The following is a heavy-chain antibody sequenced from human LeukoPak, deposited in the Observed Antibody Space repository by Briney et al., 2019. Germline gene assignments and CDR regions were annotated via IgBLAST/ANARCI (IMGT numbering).Heavy chain of an antibody. CDR2: INHSGST. CDR1: GGSFSGYY. V-gene: IGHV4-34*01. D-gene: IGHD5-18*01. CDR3: ARPSFRYRHAFDI. J-gene: IGHJ3*02. Sequence: PSETLSLTCAVYGGSFSGYYWSWIRQPPGKGLEWSGEINHSGSTNYNPSLKSRVTISVDTSKNQFSLKLSSVTAADTAVYYCARPSFRYRHAFDIWGQGTMVTVSS.